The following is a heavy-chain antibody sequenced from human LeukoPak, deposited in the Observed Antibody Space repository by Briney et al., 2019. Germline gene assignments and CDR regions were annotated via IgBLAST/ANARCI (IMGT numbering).Heavy chain of an antibody. Sequence: ASVKVSCKASGGTFSSYAISWVRQAPGQGLEWRGGIIPIFGTANYAQKFQGRVTITADKSTSTAYMELSSLRSEDTAVYYCARAVDVVVVAATAPYYYYYMDVWGKGTTVTVSS. CDR1: GGTFSSYA. CDR3: ARAVDVVVVAATAPYYYYYMDV. CDR2: IIPIFGTA. D-gene: IGHD2-15*01. V-gene: IGHV1-69*06. J-gene: IGHJ6*03.